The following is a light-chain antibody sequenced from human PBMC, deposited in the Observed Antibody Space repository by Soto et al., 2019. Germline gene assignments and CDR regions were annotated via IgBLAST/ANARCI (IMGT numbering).Light chain of an antibody. CDR3: MQALQTPYI. J-gene: IGKJ2*01. V-gene: IGKV2-28*01. Sequence: DIVMTQSPLSLPVTPGEPASISCRSSQSLLHSNGYNYLDWYLQKPGQSPQLLIYLGSNRAAGVPDRISGSGSGTDFTLKISRVEAEDVGVYYCMQALQTPYIFGQGTKLEIK. CDR2: LGS. CDR1: QSLLHSNGYNY.